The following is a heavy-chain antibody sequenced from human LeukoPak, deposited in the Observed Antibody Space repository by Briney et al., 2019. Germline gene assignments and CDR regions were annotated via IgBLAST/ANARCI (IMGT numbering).Heavy chain of an antibody. CDR2: IYTSGST. CDR3: ARHGKDGYKKDYYYYYMDV. V-gene: IGHV4-4*09. Sequence: PSETLSLTCTVSGASISSYYWSWIRQPPGKGLEWIGYIYTSGSTNYNPSLKSRVTISVDTSKNQFSLKLSSVTAADTAVYYCARHGKDGYKKDYYYYYMDVWGKGTTVTVSS. D-gene: IGHD5-24*01. CDR1: GASISSYY. J-gene: IGHJ6*03.